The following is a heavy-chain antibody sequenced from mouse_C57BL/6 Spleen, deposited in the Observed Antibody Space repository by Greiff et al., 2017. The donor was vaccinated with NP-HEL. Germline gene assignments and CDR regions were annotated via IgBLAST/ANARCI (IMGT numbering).Heavy chain of an antibody. D-gene: IGHD2-3*01. CDR2: IRLKSDNYAT. V-gene: IGHV6-3*01. CDR1: GFTFSNYW. J-gene: IGHJ2*01. Sequence: EVKLMESGGGLVQPGGSMKLSCVASGFTFSNYWMNWVRQSPEKGLEWVAQIRLKSDNYATHYAESVKGRFTISRDDSKSSVYLQMNNLRAEDTGIYYCTVGYYDFDYWGQGTTLTVSS. CDR3: TVGYYDFDY.